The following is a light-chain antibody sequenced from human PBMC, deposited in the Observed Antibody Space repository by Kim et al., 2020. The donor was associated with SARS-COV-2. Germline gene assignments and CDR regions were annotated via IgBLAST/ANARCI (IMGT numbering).Light chain of an antibody. CDR2: KVS. J-gene: IGKJ3*01. V-gene: IGKV2-30*01. Sequence: PASISCRSSQSLAYSVGNIYLNWFHQRPGQSPRRLIYKVSKRDSGVPDRFSGSESGTDFTLQISRVEAEDVGVYYCMQGTHWPFTFGPGTKVDIK. CDR3: MQGTHWPFT. CDR1: QSLAYSVGNIY.